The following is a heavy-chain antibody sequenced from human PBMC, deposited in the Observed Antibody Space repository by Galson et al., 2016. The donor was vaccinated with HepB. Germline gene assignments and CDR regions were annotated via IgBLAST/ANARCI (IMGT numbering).Heavy chain of an antibody. CDR1: GFTFTSNW. V-gene: IGHV3-7*01. CDR3: ARGTGMDG. J-gene: IGHJ6*02. CDR2: INRDGDEK. Sequence: SLRLSCAASGFTFTSNWMNWVRQAPGKGLEWVASINRDGDEKYYVDFVKGRFTISRDKAKNSLYLQMNSLRVEDTAVYYCARGTGMDGWGQGTTVTVSS.